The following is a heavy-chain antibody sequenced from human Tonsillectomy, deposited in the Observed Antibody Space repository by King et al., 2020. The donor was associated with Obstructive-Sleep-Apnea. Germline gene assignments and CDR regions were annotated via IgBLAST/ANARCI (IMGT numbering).Heavy chain of an antibody. V-gene: IGHV4-38-2*02. D-gene: IGHD5-18*01. CDR2: IYHTGST. CDR3: ARDQGPTATDY. Sequence: QLQESGPGLVKPSETLSLTCTVSGFSIRSGYYWGWIRQPPGKGLEWIGSIYHTGSTYYNPSLKSRVTISVDTSKNQFSLKLTSVTAADTAIYYCARDQGPTATDYWGQGTLVTVSS. CDR1: GFSIRSGYY. J-gene: IGHJ4*02.